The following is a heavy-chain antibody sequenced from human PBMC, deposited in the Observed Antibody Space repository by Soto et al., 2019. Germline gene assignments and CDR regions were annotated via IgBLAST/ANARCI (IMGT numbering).Heavy chain of an antibody. CDR3: ARHVGSSSGSYPLDY. CDR2: IYYSGST. CDR1: GGSISSYY. V-gene: IGHV4-59*08. Sequence: SETLSLTCTVSGGSISSYYWSWIRQPPGKGLEWIGYIYYSGSTNYNPSLKSRVTISVDTSKNQFSLKLSSVTAADTAVYYCARHVGSSSGSYPLDYWGQGTLVT. J-gene: IGHJ4*02. D-gene: IGHD1-26*01.